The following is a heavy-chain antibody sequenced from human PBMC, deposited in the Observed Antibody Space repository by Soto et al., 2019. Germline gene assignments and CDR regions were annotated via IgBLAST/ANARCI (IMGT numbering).Heavy chain of an antibody. CDR3: ARGLYDSSGYYYLSPFYYFDY. D-gene: IGHD3-22*01. CDR2: INHSGST. J-gene: IGHJ4*02. CDR1: GGSFSGYY. V-gene: IGHV4-34*01. Sequence: SETLSLTCAVYGGSFSGYYWSWIRQPPGKGLEWIGEINHSGSTNYNPSLKSRVTISVDTSKNQFSLKLSSVTAADTAVYYCARGLYDSSGYYYLSPFYYFDYWGQGTLVTVSS.